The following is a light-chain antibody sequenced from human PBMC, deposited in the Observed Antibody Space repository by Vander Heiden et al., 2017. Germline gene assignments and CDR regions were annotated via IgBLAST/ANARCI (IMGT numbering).Light chain of an antibody. CDR3: QQSYSTPV. CDR2: AAS. J-gene: IGKJ3*01. V-gene: IGKV1-39*01. Sequence: IQMIQSPSSLSASVGDRVTITCRASQSISTYLNWYQQKPGKAPKLLIYAASSLQSGVPSRFSGSGSGTDFTLTISSLQPEDFATYYWQQSYSTPVFGPGTKVDIK. CDR1: QSISTY.